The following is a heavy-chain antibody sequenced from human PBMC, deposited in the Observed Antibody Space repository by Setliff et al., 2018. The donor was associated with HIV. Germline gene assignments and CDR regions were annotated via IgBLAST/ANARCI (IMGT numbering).Heavy chain of an antibody. Sequence: SETLSLTCSVSGGSFSGYHWNWIRQPAGKGLEWIGRIYYTGNTEYNPSLKSRVTMSMDTSKNQFSLKLTSVTAADTAVYYCARDPWFGESENYYYYYYMDVWGKGTTVTVSS. V-gene: IGHV4-4*07. D-gene: IGHD3-10*01. CDR1: GGSFSGYH. CDR2: IYYTGNT. J-gene: IGHJ6*03. CDR3: ARDPWFGESENYYYYYYMDV.